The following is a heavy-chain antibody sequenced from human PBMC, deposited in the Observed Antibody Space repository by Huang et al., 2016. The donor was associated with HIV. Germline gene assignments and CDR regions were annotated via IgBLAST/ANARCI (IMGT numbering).Heavy chain of an antibody. V-gene: IGHV4-34*01. CDR3: ARERMMSWLDDHDAFDI. D-gene: IGHD1-1*01. J-gene: IGHJ3*02. CDR1: GGSFSGSY. Sequence: QVQLQQWGAGLLKPSETLSLTCAVYGGSFSGSYWSWLRQSPGKGLEWIGEINHSGSTNYNPSLKSRLTISVDTSKNQFSLKLSSVTAADTAVYYCARERMMSWLDDHDAFDIWGQGTMVTVSS. CDR2: INHSGST.